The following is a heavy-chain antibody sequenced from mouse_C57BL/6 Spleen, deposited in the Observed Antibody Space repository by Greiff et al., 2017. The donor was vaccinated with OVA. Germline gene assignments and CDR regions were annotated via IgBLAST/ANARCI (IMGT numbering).Heavy chain of an antibody. CDR3: ARGYGSTHYFDY. Sequence: DVKLVESGGGLVKPGGSLKLSCAASGFTFSDYGMHWVRQAPEKGLEWVAYISSGSSTIYYADTVKGRFTISRDNAKNTLFLQMTSLRSEDTAMYYCARGYGSTHYFDYWGQGTTLTVSS. V-gene: IGHV5-17*01. J-gene: IGHJ2*01. CDR1: GFTFSDYG. CDR2: ISSGSSTI. D-gene: IGHD1-1*01.